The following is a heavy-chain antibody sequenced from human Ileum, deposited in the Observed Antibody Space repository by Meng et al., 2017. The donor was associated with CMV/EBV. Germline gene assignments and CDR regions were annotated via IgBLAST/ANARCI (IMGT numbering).Heavy chain of an antibody. CDR2: ITHSGRT. J-gene: IGHJ4*02. CDR3: ARGLASGWPDY. V-gene: IGHV4-34*01. CDR1: GGSFTGYY. Sequence: QVRLKPGGARLLKPSEPLSLTCVVFGGSFTGYYWSWFRQSPGKGLEWIGEITHSGRTSYNLSLKSRVTISVDMSKYQFSLKLTSVTAADTAIYYCARGLASGWPDYWGQGTLVTVSS. D-gene: IGHD3-10*01.